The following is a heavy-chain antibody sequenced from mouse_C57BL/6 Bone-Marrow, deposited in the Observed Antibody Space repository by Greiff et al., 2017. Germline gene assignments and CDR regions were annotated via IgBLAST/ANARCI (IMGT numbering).Heavy chain of an antibody. J-gene: IGHJ1*03. CDR3: ASDGDHIWYFDV. CDR1: GYTFTSYW. D-gene: IGHD2-13*01. Sequence: VQLQQSGAELVKPGASVKMSCKASGYTFTSYWITWVKQRPGQGLEWIGDIYPGSGSTNYNEKFTSKATLTVYTSSSTAYMQLSSLTSEDSAVYYCASDGDHIWYFDVWGTGTTVTVSS. V-gene: IGHV1-55*01. CDR2: IYPGSGST.